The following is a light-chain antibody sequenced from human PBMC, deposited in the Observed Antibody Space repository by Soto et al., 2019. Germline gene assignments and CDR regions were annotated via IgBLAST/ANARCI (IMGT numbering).Light chain of an antibody. V-gene: IGKV3-20*01. CDR3: QQHGSSPPSWT. CDR1: QSVSSSY. J-gene: IGKJ1*01. CDR2: GAF. Sequence: ETVLTQSPGTPSLSPGERATLFCRASQSVSSSYLAWYQQRPGQAPSLLIFGAFNRATGIPDRFSGSGSGTEFTLTISRLEPEDFAVYYCQQHGSSPPSWTFGQGTKVEV.